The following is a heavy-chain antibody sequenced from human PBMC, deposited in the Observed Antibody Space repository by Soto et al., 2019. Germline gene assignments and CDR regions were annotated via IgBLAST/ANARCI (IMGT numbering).Heavy chain of an antibody. V-gene: IGHV1-2*04. CDR2: INPNGGVT. J-gene: IGHJ6*03. CDR3: ARESGGATATLDYYYFYMDV. Sequence: QVQLVQSGAEVRKPGASVTVSCRSSGDSFNDYYIHWVRQAPGQGFEWMGWINPNGGVTKSAQKFQGWVRMTRDTSIRTVYMQLSRLRSDDTAVYYCARESGGATATLDYYYFYMDVWGTGTTVTVSS. D-gene: IGHD5-12*01. CDR1: GDSFNDYY.